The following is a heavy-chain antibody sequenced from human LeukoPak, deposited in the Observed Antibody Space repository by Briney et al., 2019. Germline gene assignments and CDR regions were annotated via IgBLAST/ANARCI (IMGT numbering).Heavy chain of an antibody. CDR3: TRLGAGYNDY. J-gene: IGHJ4*02. CDR1: GASISSYY. CDR2: RHYRGTT. Sequence: SETLSLTCTVSGASISSYYWSWIRQPPGKGLEWIASRHYRGTTNYNPSLESRVTISVDTSRKQFSLKLSSVTAADTAVYYCTRLGAGYNDYWGQGTLVTVSS. V-gene: IGHV4-59*01. D-gene: IGHD5-24*01.